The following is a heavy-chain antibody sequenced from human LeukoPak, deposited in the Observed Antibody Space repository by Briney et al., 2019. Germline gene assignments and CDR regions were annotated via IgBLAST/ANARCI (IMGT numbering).Heavy chain of an antibody. CDR2: IYSGGNT. Sequence: GGSLRLSCAASGFSVSNTYMSWVRQAPGKGLEWVSIIYSGGNTYYADSVKGRFTISRDNSKNTLYLQMNSLRAEDTAVYYCAKDGFDYYDSSGYYYFNYWGQGTLVTVSS. V-gene: IGHV3-53*01. D-gene: IGHD3-22*01. CDR1: GFSVSNTY. CDR3: AKDGFDYYDSSGYYYFNY. J-gene: IGHJ4*02.